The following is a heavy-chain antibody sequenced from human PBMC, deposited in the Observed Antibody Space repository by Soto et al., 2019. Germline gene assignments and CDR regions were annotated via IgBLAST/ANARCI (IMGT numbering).Heavy chain of an antibody. CDR3: ARIYGDYPF. V-gene: IGHV1-69*13. CDR1: GYTFTSYG. CDR2: IIPIFGTA. Sequence: GASVKVSCKASGYTFTSYGISWVRQAPGQGLEWMGGIIPIFGTANYAQKFQGRVTITADESTSTAYMELSSLRSEDTAVYYCARIYGDYPFWGQGTLVTVSS. J-gene: IGHJ4*02. D-gene: IGHD4-17*01.